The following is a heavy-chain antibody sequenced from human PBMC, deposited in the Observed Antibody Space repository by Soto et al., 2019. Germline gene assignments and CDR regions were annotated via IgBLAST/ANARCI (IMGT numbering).Heavy chain of an antibody. V-gene: IGHV3-30-3*01. J-gene: IGHJ5*02. Sequence: GGSLRLSCAASGFTFSSYAMHWVRQAPGKGLEWVAVISYDGSNKYYADSVKGRFTISRDNSKNTLYLQMNSLRAEDTAVYYCARERDAYTTLNWFDPWGQGTLVTVSS. D-gene: IGHD1-1*01. CDR2: ISYDGSNK. CDR3: ARERDAYTTLNWFDP. CDR1: GFTFSSYA.